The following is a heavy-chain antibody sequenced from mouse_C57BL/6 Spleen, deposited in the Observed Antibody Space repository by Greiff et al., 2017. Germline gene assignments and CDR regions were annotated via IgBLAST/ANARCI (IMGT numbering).Heavy chain of an antibody. V-gene: IGHV1-69*01. Sequence: VQLQQPGAELVMPGASVKLSCKASGYTFTSYWMHWVKQRPGQGLEWIGEIDPSDSYTNYNQKFKGKSTLTVDKSSSTAYMQLSSLTSEDSAVYYCARSGALYYGGDYWGQGTTLTVSS. CDR3: ARSGALYYGGDY. CDR1: GYTFTSYW. CDR2: IDPSDSYT. J-gene: IGHJ2*01. D-gene: IGHD1-1*01.